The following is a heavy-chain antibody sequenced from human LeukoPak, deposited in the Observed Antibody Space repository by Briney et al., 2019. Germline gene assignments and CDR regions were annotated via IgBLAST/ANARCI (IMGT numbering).Heavy chain of an antibody. D-gene: IGHD4-17*01. CDR3: ARSHADPTVTNFDY. CDR1: GYSISSGYY. CDR2: IYHSGST. V-gene: IGHV4-38-2*01. Sequence: SETLSLTCAVSGYSISSGYYWGWIRQPPGKGLEWIGSIYHSGSTYYNPSLKSRVTISVDTSKNQFSLKLSSVTAADTAVYYCARSHADPTVTNFDYWGQGTLVTVSS. J-gene: IGHJ4*02.